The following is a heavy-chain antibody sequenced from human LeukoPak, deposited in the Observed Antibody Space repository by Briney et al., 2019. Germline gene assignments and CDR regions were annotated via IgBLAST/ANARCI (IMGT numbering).Heavy chain of an antibody. CDR3: ATLVGATTDNWFDP. Sequence: GASVKVSCKVSGYTLTELSMHWVRQAPGKGLEWMGGFDPEDGETIYAQKFQGRVTMTEDTSTDTAYMELSSLRSEDTAVYYCATLVGATTDNWFDPWGQGTLVTVSS. J-gene: IGHJ5*02. V-gene: IGHV1-24*01. CDR2: FDPEDGET. D-gene: IGHD1-26*01. CDR1: GYTLTELS.